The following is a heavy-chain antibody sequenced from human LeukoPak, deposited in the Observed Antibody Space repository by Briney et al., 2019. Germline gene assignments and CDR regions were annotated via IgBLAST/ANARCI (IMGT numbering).Heavy chain of an antibody. V-gene: IGHV1-69*05. Sequence: GSSVKVSCKASGGTFSSYAINWVRQAPGQGLEWMGGIIPIFGTANYAQKFQCRVTITTDESTSTAYMKQSSLRSEDTAVYYCAKGIRRRFLEWLKPSPQSPHYFYMDVWGQRNTGIVPS. CDR1: GGTFSSYA. D-gene: IGHD3-3*01. CDR3: AKGIRRRFLEWLKPSPQSPHYFYMDV. CDR2: IIPIFGTA. J-gene: IGHJ6*03.